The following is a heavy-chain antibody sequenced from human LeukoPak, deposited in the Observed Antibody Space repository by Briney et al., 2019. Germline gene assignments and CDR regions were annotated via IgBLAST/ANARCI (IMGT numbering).Heavy chain of an antibody. V-gene: IGHV3-21*01. Sequence: GSLRLSCAASGFTFSTYNMNWVRQTPGKGLEWVSSITSSSAYTFYVDSVRGRFTISRDNAKSSLYLQMNSLRAEDTAVYYCARGLYYYDSSGYISWFDPWGQGTLVTVSS. CDR3: ARGLYYYDSSGYISWFDP. CDR2: ITSSSAYT. D-gene: IGHD3-22*01. J-gene: IGHJ5*02. CDR1: GFTFSTYN.